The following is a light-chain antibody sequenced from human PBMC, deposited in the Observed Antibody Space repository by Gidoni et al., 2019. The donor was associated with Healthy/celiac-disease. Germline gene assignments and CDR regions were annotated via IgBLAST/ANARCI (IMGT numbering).Light chain of an antibody. J-gene: IGKJ1*01. V-gene: IGKV4-1*01. Sequence: DIVMTQSPDSLAVSLGERATIHCKSSQSVSNKFNKRNYLSWYQQKPGQPPKLIISWASTRESGVPDRFSGSGSGTEFTLTISSLQAEDVAVYYCQQFDSSPVWTFGPGTRVEI. CDR3: QQFDSSPVWT. CDR2: WAS. CDR1: QSVSNKFNKRNY.